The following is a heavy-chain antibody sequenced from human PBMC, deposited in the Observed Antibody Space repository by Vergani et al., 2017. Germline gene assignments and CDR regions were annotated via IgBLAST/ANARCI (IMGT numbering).Heavy chain of an antibody. CDR3: AHNIGGLGPQHYFYIDV. CDR2: IYWDDDK. D-gene: IGHD3/OR15-3a*01. CDR1: GFSLSTSGVA. V-gene: IGHV2-5*02. J-gene: IGHJ6*03. Sequence: QESGPTLVKPTQTLTLTCTFSGFSLSTSGVAVGWIRQPPGKALEWLALIYWDDDKRYSPSLKSRLTITKDTSKNQVVLTMTNMDPVDTATYYCAHNIGGLGPQHYFYIDVWGKGTTVAVSS.